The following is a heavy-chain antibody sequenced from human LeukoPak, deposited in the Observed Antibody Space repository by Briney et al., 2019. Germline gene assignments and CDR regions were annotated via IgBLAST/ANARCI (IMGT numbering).Heavy chain of an antibody. CDR1: GYTFTGYY. V-gene: IGHV1-2*02. CDR3: ARGPNSGYDPYYFDY. CDR2: INPNSGGT. J-gene: IGHJ4*02. D-gene: IGHD5-12*01. Sequence: EASVKVSCKASGYTFTGYYMHWVRQAPGQGLEWMGWINPNSGGTNYAQKFQGRVTMTRDTSISTAYMELSSLRSEDTAVYYCARGPNSGYDPYYFDYWGQGTLVTVSS.